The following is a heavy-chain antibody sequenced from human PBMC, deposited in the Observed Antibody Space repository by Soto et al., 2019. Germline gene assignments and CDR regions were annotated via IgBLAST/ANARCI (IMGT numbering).Heavy chain of an antibody. CDR2: ISGSGGST. J-gene: IGHJ4*02. CDR3: AKDYDYGDYYPYDFDY. Sequence: QPGGSLRLSCAASGFTYSSYAMSWVRQAPGKGLEWVSAISGSGGSTYYADSVKGRFTISRDNSKNTLYLQMNSLRAEDTAVYYCAKDYDYGDYYPYDFDYWGQGTLVTVSS. V-gene: IGHV3-23*01. D-gene: IGHD4-17*01. CDR1: GFTYSSYA.